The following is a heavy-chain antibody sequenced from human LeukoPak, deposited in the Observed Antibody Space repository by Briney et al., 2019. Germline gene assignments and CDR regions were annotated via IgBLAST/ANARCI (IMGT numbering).Heavy chain of an antibody. V-gene: IGHV4-30-2*01. CDR2: IYHSGST. J-gene: IGHJ4*02. D-gene: IGHD6-13*01. Sequence: PSETLSLTCTVSGGSISSGGYYWSWIRQPPGKGLEWIGYIYHSGSTYYNPSLKSRVTISVDRSKNQFSLKLSSVTAADTAGYSCARASNSSPGFFAYGGQGPLATVS. CDR1: GGSISSGGYY. CDR3: ARASNSSPGFFAY.